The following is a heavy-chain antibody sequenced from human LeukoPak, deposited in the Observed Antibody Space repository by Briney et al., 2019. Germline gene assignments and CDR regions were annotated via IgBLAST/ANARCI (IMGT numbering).Heavy chain of an antibody. V-gene: IGHV3-23*01. CDR1: GFTFSSYD. J-gene: IGHJ4*02. Sequence: GGSLRLSCAASGFTFSSYDMSWVRQAPGKGLEWVSAITNSGDSTYYADSVKGRFTISRDNSKNTLYLQMNSLRAEDTAVYYCARGGVYSGSYRTYYFDYWGQGTLVTVSS. CDR2: ITNSGDST. CDR3: ARGGVYSGSYRTYYFDY. D-gene: IGHD1-26*01.